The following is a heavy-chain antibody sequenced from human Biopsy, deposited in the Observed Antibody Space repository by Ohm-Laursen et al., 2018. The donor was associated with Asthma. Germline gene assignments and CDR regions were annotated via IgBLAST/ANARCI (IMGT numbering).Heavy chain of an antibody. J-gene: IGHJ6*02. CDR1: GYTFNSAG. CDR3: ARAVDYSHYYGIDV. D-gene: IGHD3-10*01. CDR2: ISVYNGNT. Sequence: ASVKVSCKTSGYTFNSAGITWMRQAPGQGLEWMGWISVYNGNTKVAQKLQDRVTMITDTSTSTAYMELRSLRSDDTAVYFCARAVDYSHYYGIDVWGQGTTVTVS. V-gene: IGHV1-18*01.